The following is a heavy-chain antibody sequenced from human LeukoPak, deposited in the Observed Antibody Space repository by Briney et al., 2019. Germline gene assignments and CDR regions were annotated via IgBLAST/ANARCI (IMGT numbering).Heavy chain of an antibody. CDR1: GFTFSSYS. CDR3: ARDHDYIWGSYRIPLGY. V-gene: IGHV3-48*02. CDR2: ISSSSSSI. Sequence: GGSLRLSCAASGFTFSSYSMNWVRQAPGKGLEWVSYISSSSSSIYYADSVKGRFTISRDNAKNSLYLQMNSLRDEDTAVYYCARDHDYIWGSYRIPLGYWGRGTLVTVSS. D-gene: IGHD3-16*02. J-gene: IGHJ4*02.